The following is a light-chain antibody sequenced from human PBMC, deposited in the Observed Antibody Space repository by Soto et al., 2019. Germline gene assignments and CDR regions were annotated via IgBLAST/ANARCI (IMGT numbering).Light chain of an antibody. CDR3: QTWGSGIRVV. CDR1: SGHSSYA. J-gene: IGLJ2*01. Sequence: QLVLTQSPSASASLGASVKLTCTLSSGHSSYAIAWHQQQPEKGPRYLMKLNGDGSHSKGDGIPDRFSGSSSGAERYLTISSLQSEDEADYYCQTWGSGIRVVFGGGTKVTVL. CDR2: LNGDGSH. V-gene: IGLV4-69*01.